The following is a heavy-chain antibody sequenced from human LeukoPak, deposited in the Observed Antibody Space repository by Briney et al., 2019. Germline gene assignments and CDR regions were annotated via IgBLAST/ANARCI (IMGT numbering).Heavy chain of an antibody. Sequence: PSETLSLTCTVSGGSINNSYWTWIRQPPGEGLEWIGHIYYSGSTNYSPSLKSRVTISVDTSKNQFSLKLSSVTAADTAVYYCARLSSLANIAARGRTWFDTWGQGSLVTVSS. CDR2: IYYSGST. V-gene: IGHV4-59*01. J-gene: IGHJ5*02. CDR1: GGSINNSY. CDR3: ARLSSLANIAARGRTWFDT. D-gene: IGHD6-6*01.